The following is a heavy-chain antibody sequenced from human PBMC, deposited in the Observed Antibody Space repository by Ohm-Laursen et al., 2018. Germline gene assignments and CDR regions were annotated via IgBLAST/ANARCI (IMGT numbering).Heavy chain of an antibody. V-gene: IGHV1/OR15-1*04. J-gene: IGHJ4*02. CDR3: ARAVRNQLVSDY. CDR2: INPNSGGT. D-gene: IGHD2-2*01. CDR1: GYTFSDYY. Sequence: ASVKVSCKASGYTFSDYYMHWVRQAPGQGLEWMGRINPNSGGTNYAQKFQGRVTMTRDTSISTAYMELSGLTSEDTATYYCARAVRNQLVSDYWGQGTLVTVPS.